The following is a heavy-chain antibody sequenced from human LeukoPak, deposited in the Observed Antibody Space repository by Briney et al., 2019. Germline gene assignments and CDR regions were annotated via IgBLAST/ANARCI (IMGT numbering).Heavy chain of an antibody. D-gene: IGHD3-3*01. CDR2: ISWNSGSI. Sequence: GGSLRLSCAASGFTFDDYAMHWVRQAPGKGLEWVSGISWNSGSIGYADSVKGRFTISRDNAKNSLYLQMNSLRAEDTAVYYCARVAYYDFWMTGTWFDPWGQGTLVTVSS. CDR3: ARVAYYDFWMTGTWFDP. CDR1: GFTFDDYA. J-gene: IGHJ5*02. V-gene: IGHV3-9*01.